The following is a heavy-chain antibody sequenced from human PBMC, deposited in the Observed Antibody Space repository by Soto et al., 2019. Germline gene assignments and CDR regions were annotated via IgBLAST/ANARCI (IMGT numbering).Heavy chain of an antibody. CDR3: ARDPKGSNYFDY. Sequence: GGSLRLSCAASGFTFSSYAMHWVRQAPGKGLEWVAVISYDGSNKYYADSVKGRFTISRDNSKNTLYLQMNSLRAEDTAVYYCARDPKGSNYFDYWGQGTLVTVSS. V-gene: IGHV3-30-3*01. CDR2: ISYDGSNK. J-gene: IGHJ4*02. CDR1: GFTFSSYA.